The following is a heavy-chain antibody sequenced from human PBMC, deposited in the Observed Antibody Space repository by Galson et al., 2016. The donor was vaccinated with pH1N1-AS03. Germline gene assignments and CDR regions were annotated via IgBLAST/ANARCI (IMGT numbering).Heavy chain of an antibody. J-gene: IGHJ3*02. CDR3: ARDANYDFWSGHDALDI. V-gene: IGHV1-69*06. CDR2: IIAMFGTA. CDR1: GGTFSSYA. Sequence: SVKVSCKASGGTFSSYAISWVRQAPGQGLEWMGGIIAMFGTANYAQKVQGRVTITADKSTSTAYMELSSLRSEDTAVYYCARDANYDFWSGHDALDIWGQGTMVTVSS. D-gene: IGHD3-3*01.